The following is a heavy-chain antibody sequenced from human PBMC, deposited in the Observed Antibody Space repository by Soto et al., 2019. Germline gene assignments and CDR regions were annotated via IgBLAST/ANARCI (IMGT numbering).Heavy chain of an antibody. CDR2: ISIEKGDT. CDR3: ARCYCSVGSCFTCWHFDL. CDR1: GYSFDTFG. D-gene: IGHD2-15*01. V-gene: IGHV1-18*01. J-gene: IGHJ2*01. Sequence: QVQVVQSGAEVKKPGASVKVACKASGYSFDTFGMSGVSQAPGRGLEWMGWISIEKGDTNSAQKFQDIVTITTDTSTSTASMELRSLTSDDTAVYYCARCYCSVGSCFTCWHFDLWGRGTLVTVSS.